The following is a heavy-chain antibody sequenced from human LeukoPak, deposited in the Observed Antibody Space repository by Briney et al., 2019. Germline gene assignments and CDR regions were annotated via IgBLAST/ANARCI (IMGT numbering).Heavy chain of an antibody. D-gene: IGHD5-18*01. Sequence: SETLSLTCAVYGGSFSGYYWNWIRQPPGKGLEWIGEINHSGSTNYNPSLKSRVTISVDTSKNQFSLKLSSVTAADTAVYYCARAPWIQLWARRGFDYWGQGTLVTVSS. CDR1: GGSFSGYY. V-gene: IGHV4-34*01. J-gene: IGHJ4*02. CDR3: ARAPWIQLWARRGFDY. CDR2: INHSGST.